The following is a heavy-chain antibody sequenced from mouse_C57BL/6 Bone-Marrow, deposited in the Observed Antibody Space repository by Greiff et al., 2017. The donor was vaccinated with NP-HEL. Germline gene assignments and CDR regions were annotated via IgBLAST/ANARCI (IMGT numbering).Heavy chain of an antibody. CDR3: TTPCSSYDY. CDR2: IDPENGDT. J-gene: IGHJ2*01. D-gene: IGHD1-1*01. V-gene: IGHV14-4*01. CDR1: GFNIKDDY. Sequence: VHVKQSGAELVRPGASVKLSCTASGFNIKDDYMHWVKQRPEQGLEWIGWIDPENGDTEYASKFQGKATITADTSSNPAYLQLSRLTSEDTAVYYCTTPCSSYDYWGQGTTLTVSS.